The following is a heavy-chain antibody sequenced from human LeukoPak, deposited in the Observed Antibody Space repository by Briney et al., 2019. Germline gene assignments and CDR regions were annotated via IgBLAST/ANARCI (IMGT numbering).Heavy chain of an antibody. J-gene: IGHJ2*01. CDR1: GGSISSYY. D-gene: IGHD3-9*01. Sequence: PSETLSLTCTVSGGSISSYYWSWIRQPPGKGLEWIGYIYYSGSTNYNPSLKSRVTISVDTSKNQFSLKLSSVTAADTAVYYCARVPLGDILTDWYFDLWGRGTLVTVSS. CDR2: IYYSGST. V-gene: IGHV4-59*01. CDR3: ARVPLGDILTDWYFDL.